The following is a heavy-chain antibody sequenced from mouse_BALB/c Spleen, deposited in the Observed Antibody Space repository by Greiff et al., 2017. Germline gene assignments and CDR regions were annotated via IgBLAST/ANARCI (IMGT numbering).Heavy chain of an antibody. CDR2: ISSGGSYT. V-gene: IGHV5-9-4*01. J-gene: IGHJ2*01. Sequence: EVMLVESGGGLVKPGGSLKLSCAASGFTFSSYAMSWVRQSPEKRLEWVAEISSGGSYTYYPDTVTGRFTISRDNAKNTLYLEMSSLRSEDTAMYYCARVYGNYDFDYWGQGTTLTVSS. D-gene: IGHD2-1*01. CDR3: ARVYGNYDFDY. CDR1: GFTFSSYA.